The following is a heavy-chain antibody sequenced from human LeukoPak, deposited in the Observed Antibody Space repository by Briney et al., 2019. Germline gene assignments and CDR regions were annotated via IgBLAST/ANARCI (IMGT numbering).Heavy chain of an antibody. CDR2: IYDNGNT. J-gene: IGHJ2*01. CDR1: GDSLSGYI. CDR3: VRLSVVSPHRYFDV. Sequence: SETLSLTCTVSGDSLSGYIWSWIRQPPGKGLEWNAYIYDNGNTNYNPSLKSRATISLDTPKNQYSLKVTSVTAADTAVYYCVRLSVVSPHRYFDVWGRGTLVTAFS. D-gene: IGHD4-23*01. V-gene: IGHV4-59*08.